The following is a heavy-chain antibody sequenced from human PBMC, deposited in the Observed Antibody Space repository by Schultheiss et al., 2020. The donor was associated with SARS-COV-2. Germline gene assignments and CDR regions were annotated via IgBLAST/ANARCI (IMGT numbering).Heavy chain of an antibody. J-gene: IGHJ3*02. CDR2: ISWDGGST. Sequence: GGSLRLSCAASGFTFDDYTMHWVRQAPGKGLEWVSLISWDGGSTYYADSLKGRFTISRDNSKNSLYLQMNSLRTEDTALYYCAKDGVSVGATAFDIWGQGTMVTVSS. V-gene: IGHV3-43*01. CDR3: AKDGVSVGATAFDI. D-gene: IGHD1-26*01. CDR1: GFTFDDYT.